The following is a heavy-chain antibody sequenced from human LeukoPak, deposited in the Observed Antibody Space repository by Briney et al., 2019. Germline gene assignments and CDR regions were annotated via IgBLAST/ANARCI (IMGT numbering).Heavy chain of an antibody. Sequence: SETLSLTCTVSGYSISSGYYWGWIRQPPGKGLEWIGSIYHSGSTYYNPSLKSRVTISVDTSKNQFSLKLSSVTAADTAVYYCACYYGSGSEPFDYWGQGTLVTVSS. CDR3: ACYYGSGSEPFDY. CDR2: IYHSGST. CDR1: GYSISSGYY. D-gene: IGHD3-10*01. V-gene: IGHV4-38-2*02. J-gene: IGHJ4*02.